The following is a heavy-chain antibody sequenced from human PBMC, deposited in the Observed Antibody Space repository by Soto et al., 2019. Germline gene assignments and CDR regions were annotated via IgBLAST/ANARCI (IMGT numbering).Heavy chain of an antibody. CDR2: ISYDGSNK. V-gene: IGHV3-30*18. J-gene: IGHJ4*02. D-gene: IGHD6-19*01. CDR3: AKGPIAVAGTFDY. Sequence: GSLRLSCAASGFTFSSYGMHWGRQAPGKGLEWVAVISYDGSNKYYADSVKGRFTISRDNSKNTLYLQMNSLRAEDTAVYYCAKGPIAVAGTFDYWGQGTLVTVSS. CDR1: GFTFSSYG.